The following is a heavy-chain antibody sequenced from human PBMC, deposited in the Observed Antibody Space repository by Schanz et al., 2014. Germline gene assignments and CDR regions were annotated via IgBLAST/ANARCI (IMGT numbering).Heavy chain of an antibody. J-gene: IGHJ4*02. V-gene: IGHV3-66*01. CDR3: ARDLLVSHYDFWSGNDY. CDR1: GFTFSNYA. D-gene: IGHD3-3*01. CDR2: TYSGGST. Sequence: EVQLLESGGGLVQPGGSLRLSCAASGFTFSNYALSWVRQAPGKGLEWVSITYSGGSTYYADSVKGRFTISRDNSKNTLYLQMNSLRADDTAVYYCARDLLVSHYDFWSGNDYWGQGTLVTVSS.